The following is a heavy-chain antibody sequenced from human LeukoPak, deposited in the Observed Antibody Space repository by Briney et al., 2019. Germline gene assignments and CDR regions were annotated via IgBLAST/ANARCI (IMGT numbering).Heavy chain of an antibody. CDR3: ARDAPPPFWSGYLDY. CDR2: ISSSSSYI. Sequence: PGGSLRLSCAASGFTFSSYSMNWVRQAPGKGLEWVSSISSSSSYIYYADSVKGRFTISRDNAKNSLYLQMNSLRAEDTAVYYCARDAPPPFWSGYLDYWGQGTLVTVSS. J-gene: IGHJ4*02. V-gene: IGHV3-21*01. D-gene: IGHD3-3*01. CDR1: GFTFSSYS.